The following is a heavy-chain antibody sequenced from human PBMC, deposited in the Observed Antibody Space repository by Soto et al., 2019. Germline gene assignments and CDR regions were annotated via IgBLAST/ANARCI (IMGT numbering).Heavy chain of an antibody. CDR3: AREPHNGSLGADY. J-gene: IGHJ4*02. CDR2: INPSGGTT. V-gene: IGHV1-46*03. Sequence: QVQLVQSGAEVKKPGASVKVSCKASGYTFTNYYMHWVRQAPGQGLEWMGLINPSGGTTSYAQKFQDRVTMTRDTSTSTVYMELSSLRSEDTAVYYCAREPHNGSLGADYWGQGTLVTVSS. CDR1: GYTFTNYY. D-gene: IGHD1-26*01.